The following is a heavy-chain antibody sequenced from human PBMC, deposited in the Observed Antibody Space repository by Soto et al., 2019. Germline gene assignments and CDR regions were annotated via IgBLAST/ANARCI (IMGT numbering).Heavy chain of an antibody. Sequence: EVQLLESGGGLVQPGGSLRLSCAASGFTFTSYAMNWVRQAPGKGLEWVSGISGSGGSTYYADSVKGRFTISRDNSKNTLHLQMNSLRAEDTAVYYCAKEGYCGSGSCYPDYWGQGTLVTVSS. D-gene: IGHD2-15*01. CDR1: GFTFTSYA. V-gene: IGHV3-23*01. CDR3: AKEGYCGSGSCYPDY. J-gene: IGHJ4*02. CDR2: ISGSGGST.